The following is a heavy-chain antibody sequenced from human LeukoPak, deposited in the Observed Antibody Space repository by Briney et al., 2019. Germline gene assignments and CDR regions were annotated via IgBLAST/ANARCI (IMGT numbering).Heavy chain of an antibody. J-gene: IGHJ5*02. Sequence: GGSLRLSCAASGFTISNYWMSWLRQAPGKGLEWVANIKQDGSEKYYVDSVKGRFTISRDNAKNSLYLQMNTLRAEDTAVYYCGAARRLYCSDGSCSYRRWFDPWGQGTLVTVSS. CDR2: IKQDGSEK. CDR1: GFTISNYW. CDR3: GAARRLYCSDGSCSYRRWFDP. D-gene: IGHD2-15*01. V-gene: IGHV3-7*01.